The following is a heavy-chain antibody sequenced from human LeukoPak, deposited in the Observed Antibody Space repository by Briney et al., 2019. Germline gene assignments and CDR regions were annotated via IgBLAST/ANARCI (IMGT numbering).Heavy chain of an antibody. CDR1: GFTFSGYS. J-gene: IGHJ4*02. V-gene: IGHV3-30-3*01. D-gene: IGHD3-16*01. Sequence: GGSPRLSCAASGFTFSGYSRYWVRQAPDKGLNGLAYILHDGSDEHYADSVKGRFTISRDNSKDTLFLQMNSLRTEDTALYYCVKDGPYWGIMDYWGQGTLVTVSS. CDR3: VKDGPYWGIMDY. CDR2: ILHDGSDE.